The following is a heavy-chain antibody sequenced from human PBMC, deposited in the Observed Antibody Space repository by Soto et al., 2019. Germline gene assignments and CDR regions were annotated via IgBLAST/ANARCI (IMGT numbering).Heavy chain of an antibody. CDR1: GGSISSGDYY. Sequence: SETLSLTCTVSGGSISSGDYYWRWIRQPPGKGLEWVGYIYYSGSTYYNPSLKSRVTISVDTSKNQFSLKLSSVTAADTAVYYCARVEGGSSGVFFDYWGQGTLVTFSS. CDR2: IYYSGST. J-gene: IGHJ4*02. V-gene: IGHV4-30-4*01. CDR3: ARVEGGSSGVFFDY. D-gene: IGHD6-6*01.